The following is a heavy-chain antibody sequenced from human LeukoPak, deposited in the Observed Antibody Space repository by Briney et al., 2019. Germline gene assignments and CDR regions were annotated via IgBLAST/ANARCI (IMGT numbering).Heavy chain of an antibody. CDR3: ARATPGGLHGYSFDY. CDR2: MNPNSGNT. J-gene: IGHJ4*02. Sequence: GASVKVSCKASGYTFMNYDINWVRQATGQGLEWMGWMNPNSGNTGFAQKFQDRVSMTRDTSINTAYMELTSLRSGDTAVYYCARATPGGLHGYSFDYWGQGTVVTVYS. CDR1: GYTFMNYD. V-gene: IGHV1-8*02. D-gene: IGHD5-24*01.